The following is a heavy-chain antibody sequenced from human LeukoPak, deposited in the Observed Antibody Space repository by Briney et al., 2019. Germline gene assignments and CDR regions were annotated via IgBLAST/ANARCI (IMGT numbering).Heavy chain of an antibody. Sequence: EESLKISCKGSAYRFTSYWIGWVRQMPGKGVEWMGIIYPGDSDTRYSPSFQGQVTISADKSISTAYLQWSSLKASDTAMYYCAREVKGYYGSGSYYSNWFDPWGQGTLVTVSS. J-gene: IGHJ5*02. CDR1: AYRFTSYW. D-gene: IGHD3-10*01. CDR3: AREVKGYYGSGSYYSNWFDP. CDR2: IYPGDSDT. V-gene: IGHV5-51*01.